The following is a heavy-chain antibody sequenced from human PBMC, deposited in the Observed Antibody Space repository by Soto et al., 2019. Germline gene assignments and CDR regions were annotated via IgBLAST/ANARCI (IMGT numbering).Heavy chain of an antibody. V-gene: IGHV1-69*12. D-gene: IGHD3-22*01. CDR3: ARMYYYDSSGYFDY. CDR2: IIPIFGTA. J-gene: IGHJ4*02. Sequence: QVQLVHSGAEVKKPGSSVKVSCKASGGTFSSYAISWVRQAPGQELEWMGGIIPIFGTANYAQTFQGRVKITADESTSTAYMELSSLSSEDTAVYYCARMYYYDSSGYFDYWGQGTLVTVSS. CDR1: GGTFSSYA.